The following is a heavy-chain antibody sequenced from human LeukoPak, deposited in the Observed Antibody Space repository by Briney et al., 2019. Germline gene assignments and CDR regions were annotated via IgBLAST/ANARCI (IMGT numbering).Heavy chain of an antibody. Sequence: PGGSLRLSCAASGFTFSSYAMSWVRQAPGKGLEWVSAISGGGGSTYYADSVKGRFTISRDNSKNTLYLQMNSLRAEDTAVYYCAKDLSSSWSDSEYSQHWGQGTLVTVSS. J-gene: IGHJ1*01. CDR3: AKDLSSSWSDSEYSQH. V-gene: IGHV3-23*01. D-gene: IGHD6-13*01. CDR2: ISGGGGST. CDR1: GFTFSSYA.